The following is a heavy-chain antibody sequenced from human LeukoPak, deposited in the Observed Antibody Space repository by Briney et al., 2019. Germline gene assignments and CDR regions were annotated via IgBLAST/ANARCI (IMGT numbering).Heavy chain of an antibody. V-gene: IGHV4-59*08. CDR1: GGSISSYY. Sequence: PSETLSLTCTVSGGSISSYYWSWIRQPPGKGLEWIGYIYYSGSTNYNPSLKSRVTISVDTSKNQFSLKLSSVTAADTAVYYCAGSRDGYNLDLDYWGQGTLVTVSS. CDR3: AGSRDGYNLDLDY. D-gene: IGHD5-24*01. CDR2: IYYSGST. J-gene: IGHJ4*02.